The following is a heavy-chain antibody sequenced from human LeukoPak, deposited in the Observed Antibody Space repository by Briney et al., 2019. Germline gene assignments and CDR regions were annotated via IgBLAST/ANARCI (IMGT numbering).Heavy chain of an antibody. Sequence: GESLKISCKGSGYSFTNYWIGWVRQMPGKGLKWMGIIYPGDSDARYSPSFQGQVTISADKSISTAYLQWSSLKASDSAMYYCARQTRGGIAAAGSDYWGQGTLVTVSS. V-gene: IGHV5-51*01. J-gene: IGHJ4*02. CDR3: ARQTRGGIAAAGSDY. CDR1: GYSFTNYW. CDR2: IYPGDSDA. D-gene: IGHD6-13*01.